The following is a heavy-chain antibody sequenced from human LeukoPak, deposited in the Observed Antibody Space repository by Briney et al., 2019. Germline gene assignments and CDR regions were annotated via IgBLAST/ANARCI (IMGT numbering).Heavy chain of an antibody. CDR3: ARDRGITSFDY. J-gene: IGHJ4*02. V-gene: IGHV1-2*02. CDR2: INPSSGGT. D-gene: IGHD3-10*01. CDR1: GYTSTGFY. Sequence: ASVKVSCKASGYTSTGFYMHWVRQAPGQGLEWMGWINPSSGGTNYAQKFQGRVTMTRDTSISTAYMELSRLKSDDTAVYYCARDRGITSFDYGGQGTLVSVSS.